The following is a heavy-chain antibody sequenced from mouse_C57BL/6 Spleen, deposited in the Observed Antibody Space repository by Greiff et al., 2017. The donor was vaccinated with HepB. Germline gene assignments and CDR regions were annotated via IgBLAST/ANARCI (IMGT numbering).Heavy chain of an antibody. V-gene: IGHV5-16*01. J-gene: IGHJ3*01. D-gene: IGHD3-1*01. CDR1: GFTFSDYY. CDR2: INYDGSST. Sequence: EVQVVESEGGLVQPGSSMKLSCTASGFTFSDYYMAWVRQVPEKGLEWVANINYDGSSTYYLDSLKSRFIISRDNAKNILYLQMSSLKSEDTATYYCARGGYSPFAYWGQGTLVTVSA. CDR3: ARGGYSPFAY.